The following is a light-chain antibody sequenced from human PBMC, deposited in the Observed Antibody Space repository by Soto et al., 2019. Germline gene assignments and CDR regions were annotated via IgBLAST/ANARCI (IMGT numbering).Light chain of an antibody. J-gene: IGKJ5*01. CDR3: QQRSTWPIT. CDR1: QNVSKY. Sequence: EIVMTQSPATLSLSPGERATLSCRNRQNVSKYYAWYQQKPGRAPRLLIYDASSRATGIPARFIGSGSGTDFTLTISSLDPEDFAIYYCQQRSTWPITFGQGTRLEIK. CDR2: DAS. V-gene: IGKV3-11*01.